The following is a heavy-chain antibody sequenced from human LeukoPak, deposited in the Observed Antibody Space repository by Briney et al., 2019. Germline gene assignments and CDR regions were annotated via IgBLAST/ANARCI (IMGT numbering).Heavy chain of an antibody. Sequence: PGGSLRLSCAASGFTLRNYAMSWVRQAPGKGLEWVSSISGTGDIKFYADSATGRFAISRDNSENTLYLQMNNLRTDDTAVYYCAKRTLLDSSGYQFDYWGQGTLVTVSS. J-gene: IGHJ4*02. V-gene: IGHV3-23*01. CDR1: GFTLRNYA. CDR3: AKRTLLDSSGYQFDY. D-gene: IGHD3-22*01. CDR2: ISGTGDIK.